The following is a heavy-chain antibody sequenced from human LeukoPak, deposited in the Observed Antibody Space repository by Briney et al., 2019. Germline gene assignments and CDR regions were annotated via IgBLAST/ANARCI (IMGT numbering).Heavy chain of an antibody. D-gene: IGHD3-9*01. J-gene: IGHJ4*02. V-gene: IGHV3-23*01. Sequence: GASLRLSCAASGFTFSNYAMSWVRQAPGKGLEWVSAITGSGSGIYYADSMKSRFAISRDNSKNTLYLQINSLRAEDTAVYYCAKWGDYDVLTGYYVSDYWGQGTLVTVSS. CDR1: GFTFSNYA. CDR3: AKWGDYDVLTGYYVSDY. CDR2: ITGSGSGI.